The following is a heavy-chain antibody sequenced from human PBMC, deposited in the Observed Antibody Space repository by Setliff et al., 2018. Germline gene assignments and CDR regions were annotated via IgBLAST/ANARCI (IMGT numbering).Heavy chain of an antibody. CDR2: ISAYNGNT. CDR1: GYTFTSHG. V-gene: IGHV1-18*01. CDR3: AKSERLRDYYYGLDV. J-gene: IGHJ6*02. Sequence: ASVKVSCKASGYTFTSHGISWVRQAPGQGLEWMGWISAYNGNTHYAQKFQGRVTVTTDTSTTTAYMELRSLRSDDTAVYYCAKSERLRDYYYGLDVWGQGTTVTVS. D-gene: IGHD6-25*01.